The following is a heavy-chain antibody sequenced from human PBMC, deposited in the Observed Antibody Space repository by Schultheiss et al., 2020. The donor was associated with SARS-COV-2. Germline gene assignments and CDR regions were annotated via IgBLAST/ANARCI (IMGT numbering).Heavy chain of an antibody. CDR1: GFTFSSYA. CDR2: ISYDGSNK. V-gene: IGHV3-30*14. J-gene: IGHJ4*02. CDR3: VKDLHCSGGSCCY. Sequence: GESLKISCAASGFTFSSYAMHWVRQAPGKGLEWVAVISYDGSNKYYADSVKGRFTISRDNSKNTLYLQMSSLRAEDTAVYYCVKDLHCSGGSCCYWGQGTLVTVSS. D-gene: IGHD2-15*01.